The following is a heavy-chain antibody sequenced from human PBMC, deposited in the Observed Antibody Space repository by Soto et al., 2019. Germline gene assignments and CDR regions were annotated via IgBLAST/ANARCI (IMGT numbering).Heavy chain of an antibody. CDR2: ISGSGGST. CDR3: AKGGPYYYDSSGYYDY. J-gene: IGHJ4*02. D-gene: IGHD3-22*01. CDR1: GFTFSSYA. Sequence: EVQLLESGGGLVQPGGSLRLSCAASGFTFSSYAMSWVRQAPGKGLEWVSAISGSGGSTYYADSVKGRFNISRDNSKNTLYLQMNSLRAEDTAVYYCAKGGPYYYDSSGYYDYWGQGTLVTVSS. V-gene: IGHV3-23*01.